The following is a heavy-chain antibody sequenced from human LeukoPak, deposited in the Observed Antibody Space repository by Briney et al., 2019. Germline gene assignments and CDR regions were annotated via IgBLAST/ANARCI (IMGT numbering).Heavy chain of an antibody. J-gene: IGHJ6*02. D-gene: IGHD2-2*01. CDR2: ISSSGSTI. Sequence: GGSLRLSCAASGFTFSDYYMSWLRQAPGKGLEWVSYISSSGSTIYYADSVKGRFTISRDNAKNSLYLQMNSLRAEDTAVYYCARDQIVVVPAANDYYGMDVWGQGTTVTVSS. V-gene: IGHV3-11*01. CDR3: ARDQIVVVPAANDYYGMDV. CDR1: GFTFSDYY.